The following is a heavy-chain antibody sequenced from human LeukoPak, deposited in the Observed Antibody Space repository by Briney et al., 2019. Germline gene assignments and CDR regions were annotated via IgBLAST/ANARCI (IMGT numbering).Heavy chain of an antibody. CDR1: GGSISSSRYY. Sequence: SETLSLTCTVSGGSISSSRYYWGWIRQPPGKGLEWIGNIYYSGSTYYNPSLKSRVTISVDTSKNRFSLNLTSVTAADTAVYYCARGSGYDIDYWGQRTLLTVSS. D-gene: IGHD5-12*01. J-gene: IGHJ4*02. CDR3: ARGSGYDIDY. CDR2: IYYSGST. V-gene: IGHV4-39*01.